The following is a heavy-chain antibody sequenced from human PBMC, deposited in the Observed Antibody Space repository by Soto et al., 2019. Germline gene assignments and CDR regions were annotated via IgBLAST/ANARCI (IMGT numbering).Heavy chain of an antibody. CDR2: INSGNGDT. Sequence: VKVSCKASGYTLTMYAMHWVRQAPGQRLEWMGWINSGNGDTIYSQKFQGRVTLTRDTSASTAYMALSSLRSEDTAVYYCARPGVAYDAFDIWGQGTMVTVSS. CDR3: ARPGVAYDAFDI. D-gene: IGHD3-3*01. CDR1: GYTLTMYA. V-gene: IGHV1-3*04. J-gene: IGHJ3*02.